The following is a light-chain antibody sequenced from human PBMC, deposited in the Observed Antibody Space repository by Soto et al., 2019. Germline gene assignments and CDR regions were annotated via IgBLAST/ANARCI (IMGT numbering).Light chain of an antibody. CDR1: QSISDY. V-gene: IGKV1-39*01. Sequence: DIHVTQSPSPLPASVGDRVTITCRTSQSISDYLTWYQQEPGKAPKVLMYGASTLQSGVPSRFSGSGSGTDFTLTISSLQPEDFATYYCQQTYTTPHTFGQGTKVDIK. J-gene: IGKJ2*01. CDR2: GAS. CDR3: QQTYTTPHT.